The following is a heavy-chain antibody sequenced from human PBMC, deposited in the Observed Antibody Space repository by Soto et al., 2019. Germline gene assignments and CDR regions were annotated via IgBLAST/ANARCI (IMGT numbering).Heavy chain of an antibody. J-gene: IGHJ6*02. CDR1: GFTFSSYG. Sequence: EVQLVESGGGLVKPGGSLRLSCAASGFTFSSYGMNWVRQAPGKGLEWVSSISSGSSYIDYEYSVKGRFTISRDNAKHSSXLQRNRMRAEDTAVYYCARSAGGSGKLWNYYGMDVWGQGTTVTVSS. CDR2: ISSGSSYI. V-gene: IGHV3-21*06. CDR3: ARSAGGSGKLWNYYGMDV. D-gene: IGHD3-10*01.